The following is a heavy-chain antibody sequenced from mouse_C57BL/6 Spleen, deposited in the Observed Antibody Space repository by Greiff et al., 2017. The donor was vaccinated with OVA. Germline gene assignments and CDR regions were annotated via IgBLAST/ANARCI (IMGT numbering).Heavy chain of an antibody. Sequence: QVQLKESGAELARPGASVKLSCKASGYTFTSYGISWVKQRTGQGLEWIGEIYPRSGNTYYNEKFKGKATLTADKSSSTAYMELRSLTSEDSAVYFCARRDLTTVVEGFAYWGQGTLVTVSA. J-gene: IGHJ3*01. CDR2: IYPRSGNT. CDR3: ARRDLTTVVEGFAY. V-gene: IGHV1-81*01. D-gene: IGHD1-1*01. CDR1: GYTFTSYG.